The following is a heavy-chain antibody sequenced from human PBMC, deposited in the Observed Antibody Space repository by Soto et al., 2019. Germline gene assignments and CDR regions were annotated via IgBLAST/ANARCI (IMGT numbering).Heavy chain of an antibody. Sequence: GGSLRLSCAASGFTFSIYSMNWVRQAPGKGLEWVSSISSSSSYIYYADSVKGRFTISRDNAKNSLYLQMNSLRAEDTAVYYCARGGRTAYQYYFDYWGQGTLVTVSS. J-gene: IGHJ4*02. CDR1: GFTFSIYS. V-gene: IGHV3-21*01. CDR2: ISSSSSYI. D-gene: IGHD2-2*01. CDR3: ARGGRTAYQYYFDY.